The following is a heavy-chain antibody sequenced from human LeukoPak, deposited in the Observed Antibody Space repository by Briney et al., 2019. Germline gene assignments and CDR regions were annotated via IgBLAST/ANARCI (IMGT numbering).Heavy chain of an antibody. D-gene: IGHD2-8*01. Sequence: GGSLRLSCAASGFTFSSYGMHWVRQAPGKGLEWVAFIRYDGSNKYYADSVKGRFTISRDNSKNTLYLQMNSLRAEDTAVYYCARGYCTNAVCSLGPTQAWGQGTLVTVSS. J-gene: IGHJ4*02. CDR1: GFTFSSYG. V-gene: IGHV3-30*02. CDR2: IRYDGSNK. CDR3: ARGYCTNAVCSLGPTQA.